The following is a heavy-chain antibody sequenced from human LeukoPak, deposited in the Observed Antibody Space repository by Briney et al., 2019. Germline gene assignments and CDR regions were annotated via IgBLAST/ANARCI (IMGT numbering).Heavy chain of an antibody. D-gene: IGHD2-2*01. CDR1: GYTFTSYY. CDR3: AKTAAASYYYYYMDV. Sequence: SCKASGYTFTSYYMHWVRQAPGKGLEWVAFIRYDGSNKYYADSVKGRFTISRDNSKNTLYLQMNSLRAEDTAVYYCAKTAAASYYYYYMDVWGKGTTVTVSS. V-gene: IGHV3-30*02. CDR2: IRYDGSNK. J-gene: IGHJ6*03.